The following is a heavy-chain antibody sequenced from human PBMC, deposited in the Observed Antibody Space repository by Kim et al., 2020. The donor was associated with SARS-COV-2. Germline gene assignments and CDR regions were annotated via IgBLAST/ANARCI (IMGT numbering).Heavy chain of an antibody. J-gene: IGHJ4*02. CDR3: ARGPRLVGAYWGSVRLFDY. D-gene: IGHD1-26*01. Sequence: SETLSLTCAVYGGSFSGYYWSWIRQPPGKGLEWIGEINHSGSTNYNPSLKSRVTISVDTSKNQFSLKLSSVTAADTAVYYCARGPRLVGAYWGSVRLFDYWGQGTLVTVSS. V-gene: IGHV4-34*01. CDR1: GGSFSGYY. CDR2: INHSGST.